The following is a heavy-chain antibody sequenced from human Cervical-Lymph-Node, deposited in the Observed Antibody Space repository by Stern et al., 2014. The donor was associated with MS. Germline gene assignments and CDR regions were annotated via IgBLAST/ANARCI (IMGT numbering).Heavy chain of an antibody. D-gene: IGHD6-6*01. CDR1: GGTFSTYA. Sequence: QDQLVQSGAEVKKPGSSVKVSCKASGGTFSTYAIAWVRQAPGQGLEWMGRIVPILEVADYAQRFQGRVTITADKSTTTVYMELSSLRSEDTAVYYCAKTQTIGSRSFDYWGQGTLVTVSS. CDR2: IVPILEVA. CDR3: AKTQTIGSRSFDY. J-gene: IGHJ4*02. V-gene: IGHV1-69*04.